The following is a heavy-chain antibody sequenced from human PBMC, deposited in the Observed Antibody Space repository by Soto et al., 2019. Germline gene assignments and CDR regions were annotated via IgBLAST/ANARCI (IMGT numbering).Heavy chain of an antibody. J-gene: IGHJ4*02. D-gene: IGHD2-15*01. CDR1: GGSISSGGYY. CDR3: ARGRHCSGGSCYCDY. Sequence: SETLSLTCTVSGGSISSGGYYWSWIRQHPGKGLEWIGYIYYSGSTYYSPSLKSRVTISVDTSKNQFSLKLSSVTAADTAVYYCARGRHCSGGSCYCDYWGQGTLVTVSS. V-gene: IGHV4-31*03. CDR2: IYYSGST.